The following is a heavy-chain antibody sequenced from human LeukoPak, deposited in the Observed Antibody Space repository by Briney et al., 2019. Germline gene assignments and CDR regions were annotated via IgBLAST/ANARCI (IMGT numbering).Heavy chain of an antibody. J-gene: IGHJ6*02. CDR1: GYTFTGYY. V-gene: IGHV1-18*04. D-gene: IGHD3-3*01. CDR2: ISAYNGNT. CDR3: ARANDLWSGLLMDV. Sequence: GASVKVSCKASGYTFTGYYMHWVRQAPGQVLEWMGWISAYNGNTNYAQKLQGRVTMTTDTSTSTAYMELRSLRSDDTAVYYCARANDLWSGLLMDVWGQGTTVTVSS.